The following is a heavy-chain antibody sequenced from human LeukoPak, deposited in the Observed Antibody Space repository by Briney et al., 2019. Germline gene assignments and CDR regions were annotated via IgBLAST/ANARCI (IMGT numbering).Heavy chain of an antibody. CDR2: ISYDGSNK. Sequence: GGSLRLSCAASGFTFSSYGMHWVRQAPGKGLEWVAVISYDGSNKYYADSVKGRFTNSRDNSKNTLYLQTNSLRAEDTAVYYCAKDRQWELLLPFDYWGQGTLVTVSS. J-gene: IGHJ4*02. D-gene: IGHD1-26*01. CDR3: AKDRQWELLLPFDY. V-gene: IGHV3-30*18. CDR1: GFTFSSYG.